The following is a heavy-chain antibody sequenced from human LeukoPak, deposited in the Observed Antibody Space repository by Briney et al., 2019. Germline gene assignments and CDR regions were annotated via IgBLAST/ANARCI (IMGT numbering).Heavy chain of an antibody. J-gene: IGHJ4*02. D-gene: IGHD3-10*01. CDR1: GYTFTGYY. V-gene: IGHV1-2*02. Sequence: ASVKVSCKASGYTFTGYYMHWVRQAPGQGLEWMGWINPNSGGTDYAQKFQGRVTMTRDTSISTAYMELSRLRSDDTAVYYCARVDYPSRGMVRGVLIDYWGQGTLVTVSS. CDR3: ARVDYPSRGMVRGVLIDY. CDR2: INPNSGGT.